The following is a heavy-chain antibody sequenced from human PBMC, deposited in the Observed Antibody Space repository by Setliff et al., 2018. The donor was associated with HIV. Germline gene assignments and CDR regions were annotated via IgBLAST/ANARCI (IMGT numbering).Heavy chain of an antibody. CDR2: IHYSGST. Sequence: SETLSLTCSVSGGSIRSHWSWIRQPPGKGLEWVGYIHYSGSTKYNSSLKRRVTMSIDTSKNQFSLKLSSATAADTAIYYCARVPTSSWYVTTQRTKEYFHHWGQGTLVTVS. J-gene: IGHJ1*01. D-gene: IGHD6-13*01. CDR1: GGSIRSH. CDR3: ARVPTSSWYVTTQRTKEYFHH. V-gene: IGHV4-59*11.